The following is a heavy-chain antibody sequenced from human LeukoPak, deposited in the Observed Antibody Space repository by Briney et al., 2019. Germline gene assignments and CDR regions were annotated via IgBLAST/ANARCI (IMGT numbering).Heavy chain of an antibody. D-gene: IGHD3-22*01. J-gene: IGHJ4*02. CDR2: IIPIFGTA. Sequence: GASVKVSCKASGGTFSSYAISWVRQAPGQGLEWMGGIIPIFGTANYAQKFQGRVTITADESTSTAYMELSSLRSDDTAVYYCAREAKDDSSGYSDYWGQGTLVTVSS. CDR3: AREAKDDSSGYSDY. CDR1: GGTFSSYA. V-gene: IGHV1-69*01.